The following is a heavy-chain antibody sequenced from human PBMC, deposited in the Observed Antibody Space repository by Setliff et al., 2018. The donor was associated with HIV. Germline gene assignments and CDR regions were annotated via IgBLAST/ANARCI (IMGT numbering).Heavy chain of an antibody. Sequence: PGGSLRLSCLVSGFTVSTYSLNWARQAPGKRPEYVAALSRGGDNTKYADSVKGRFIISRDTSKNTLYLQMNSLRAEDTAVYYCAREFSGTRYRYFDSWGQGTLVTVSS. J-gene: IGHJ4*02. CDR2: LSRGGDNT. D-gene: IGHD5-12*01. CDR1: GFTVSTYS. CDR3: AREFSGTRYRYFDS. V-gene: IGHV3-64*04.